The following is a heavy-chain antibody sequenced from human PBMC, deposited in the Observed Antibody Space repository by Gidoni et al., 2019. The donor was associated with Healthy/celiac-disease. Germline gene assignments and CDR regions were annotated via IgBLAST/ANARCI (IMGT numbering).Heavy chain of an antibody. Sequence: QVQLQESGPGLVKPSETLSLTCTVSGGSISSYYWRWIRQPPGKGLEWIGYIYYSGSTNYNPSLKSRVTISVDTSKNQFSLKLSSVTAADTAVYYCASELVVPAAIASGAFDIWGQGTMVTVSS. CDR2: IYYSGST. CDR1: GGSISSYY. CDR3: ASELVVPAAIASGAFDI. D-gene: IGHD2-2*01. V-gene: IGHV4-59*08. J-gene: IGHJ3*02.